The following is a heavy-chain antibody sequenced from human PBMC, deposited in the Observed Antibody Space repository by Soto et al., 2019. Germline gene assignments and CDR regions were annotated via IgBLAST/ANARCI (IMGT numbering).Heavy chain of an antibody. CDR1: GFSFSTYS. CDR2: IITTGGSM. D-gene: IGHD2-8*02. CDR3: ARDTGYAFDI. J-gene: IGHJ3*02. V-gene: IGHV3-48*02. Sequence: GGSLRLSCAASGFSFSTYSMNWVRQAPGKGLEWLSYIITTGGSMFYADSVRGRFTVSRDNGKNSVYLQMNSLRDGDTAVYYCARDTGYAFDIWGQGTRVTVSS.